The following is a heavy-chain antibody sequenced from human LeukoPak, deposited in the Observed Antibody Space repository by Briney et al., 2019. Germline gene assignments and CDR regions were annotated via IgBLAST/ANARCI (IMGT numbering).Heavy chain of an antibody. CDR3: ARGNSSWYGYYYGMDV. V-gene: IGHV3-11*01. CDR1: GFTFSDYY. CDR2: ISSSGSTI. Sequence: GGSLRLSCAASGFTFSDYYMSWIRQAPGKGLEWVSYISSSGSTIYYADSVKGRFTISRGNAKNSLYLQMNSLRAEDTAVYYCARGNSSWYGYYYGMDVWGQGTTVTVSS. D-gene: IGHD6-13*01. J-gene: IGHJ6*02.